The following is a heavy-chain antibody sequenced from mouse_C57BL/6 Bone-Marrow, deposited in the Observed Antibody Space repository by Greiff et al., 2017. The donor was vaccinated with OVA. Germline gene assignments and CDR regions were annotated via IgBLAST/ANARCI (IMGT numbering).Heavy chain of an antibody. CDR3: ARSGDYYGSSYNWYFDV. CDR1: GYTSTSYW. J-gene: IGHJ1*03. D-gene: IGHD1-1*01. Sequence: QVQLQQPGTELVKPGASVKLSCKPSGYTSTSYWMHWVKQRPGQGLEWIGNINPSNGGPNYNEKFKSKATLTVDKSSSTAYMQLSSLTSEDSAVYYCARSGDYYGSSYNWYFDVWGTGTTVTVSS. V-gene: IGHV1-53*01. CDR2: INPSNGGP.